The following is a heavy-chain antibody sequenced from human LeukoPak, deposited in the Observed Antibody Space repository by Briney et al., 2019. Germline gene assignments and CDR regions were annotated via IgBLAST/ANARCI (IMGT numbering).Heavy chain of an antibody. CDR3: AKPHYHDSSGYQY. D-gene: IGHD3-22*01. J-gene: IGHJ4*02. CDR1: GGSISSSNYY. CDR2: IYYSGST. Sequence: PSETLSLTCTVSGGSISSSNYYWGWIRQPPGKGLEWIGSIYYSGSTFYNPSLKSRVTISVDTSKNQFSLKLRSATAADTAVYYCAKPHYHDSSGYQYWGQGTLVTVSS. V-gene: IGHV4-39*01.